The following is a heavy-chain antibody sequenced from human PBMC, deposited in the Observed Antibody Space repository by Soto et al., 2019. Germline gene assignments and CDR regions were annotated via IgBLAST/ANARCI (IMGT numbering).Heavy chain of an antibody. CDR1: GGTFSSYA. D-gene: IGHD4-17*01. CDR2: IIPIFGTA. Sequence: ASVKVSCKASGGTFSSYAISWVRQAPGQGLEWMGGIIPIFGTANYAQKFQGRVTITADESTSTAYMELSSLRSEDTAVYYCARGESSTAYGDLYYYYYGMDVWGQGTTVTVSS. V-gene: IGHV1-69*13. J-gene: IGHJ6*02. CDR3: ARGESSTAYGDLYYYYYGMDV.